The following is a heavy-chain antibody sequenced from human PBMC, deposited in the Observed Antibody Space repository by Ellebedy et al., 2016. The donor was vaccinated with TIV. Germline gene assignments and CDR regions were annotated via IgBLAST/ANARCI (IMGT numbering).Heavy chain of an antibody. CDR1: GFSFRSYW. J-gene: IGHJ5*02. Sequence: GESLKISCVASGFSFRSYWMSWVRQAPGKGLEWVANIYQDGSNQYYVDSVKGRFTISRDNAKNSMFLQMNSLRGEDTGMYYCARRGSYGDYSVQVNSWFDLWGQGTLVTVSS. CDR2: IYQDGSNQ. V-gene: IGHV3-7*01. D-gene: IGHD4-17*01. CDR3: ARRGSYGDYSVQVNSWFDL.